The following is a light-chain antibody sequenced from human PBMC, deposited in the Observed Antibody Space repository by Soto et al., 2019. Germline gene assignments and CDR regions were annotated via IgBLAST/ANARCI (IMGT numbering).Light chain of an antibody. CDR2: AAS. CDR1: QDIANF. J-gene: IGKJ3*01. Sequence: ILMTQSPSSLSAFVGDRVTITCRASQDIANFLAWYQQKPGKVPKLLIYAASTLQSGVPSRFSGSGSGTDFTLSISSLEPEDFAVYYCQQRSSWPFTFGPGTKVDIK. V-gene: IGKV1-27*01. CDR3: QQRSSWPFT.